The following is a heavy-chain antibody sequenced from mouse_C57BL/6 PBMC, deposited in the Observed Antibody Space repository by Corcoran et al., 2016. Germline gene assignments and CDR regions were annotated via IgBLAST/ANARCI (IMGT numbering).Heavy chain of an antibody. V-gene: IGHV1-50*01. J-gene: IGHJ3*01. Sequence: QVQLQQPGAELVKPGASVKMSCKASGYTFTSYWMQWVKQGPGQSLEWIGEINPSDSYTNYNQKFKGKATLTVDTSSSTAYMQLSSLTSEDSAGYCCAGSGGNNYVSYWCPGTLVTVSS. CDR2: INPSDSYT. D-gene: IGHD1-3*01. CDR3: AGSGGNNYVSY. CDR1: GYTFTSYW.